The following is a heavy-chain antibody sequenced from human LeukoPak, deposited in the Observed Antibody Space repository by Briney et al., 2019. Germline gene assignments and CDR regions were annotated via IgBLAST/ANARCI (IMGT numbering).Heavy chain of an antibody. D-gene: IGHD3-22*01. CDR1: GFTVSSNY. CDR2: IYSGGST. Sequence: GGSLRLSCAASGFTVSSNYMSWVRQAPGKGLEWVSVIYSGGSTYYADSVKGRFTISRDNSKNTLYLQMNSLRAEDTAVYYCARDGWGITMIVESPSYYFDYWGQGTLVTVSS. CDR3: ARDGWGITMIVESPSYYFDY. J-gene: IGHJ4*02. V-gene: IGHV3-66*01.